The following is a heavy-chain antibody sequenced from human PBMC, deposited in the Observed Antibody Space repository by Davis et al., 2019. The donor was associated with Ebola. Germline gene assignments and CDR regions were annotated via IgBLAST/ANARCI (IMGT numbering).Heavy chain of an antibody. CDR1: GFSFNDYG. J-gene: IGHJ1*01. CDR2: ISSDGINV. D-gene: IGHD3-10*01. V-gene: IGHV3-30*18. Sequence: GGSLRLSCAASGFSFNDYGMHWLRQAPGKGLEWIADISSDGINVKYVDLVKGRFTISRDTSKNTLFLQMNSLRLEDTAVYFCAKDDSPYYNSGRADFWGQGTLVSVSS. CDR3: AKDDSPYYNSGRADF.